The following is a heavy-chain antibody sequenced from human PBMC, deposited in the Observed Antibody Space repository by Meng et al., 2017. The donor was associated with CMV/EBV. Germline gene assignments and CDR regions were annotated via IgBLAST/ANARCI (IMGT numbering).Heavy chain of an antibody. D-gene: IGHD2-2*02. CDR3: ARGGDCSSTSCYMEKWFFPLQQVYGMDV. J-gene: IGHJ6*02. Sequence: ASVKVSCKASGYTFTSYDVHWVRQATGQGLEWMGWMNPNSGNTGYAQKFQGRVTITRNTSISTAYMELSSLRSEDTAVYYCARGGDCSSTSCYMEKWFFPLQQVYGMDVWGQGTTVTVSS. CDR2: MNPNSGNT. CDR1: GYTFTSYD. V-gene: IGHV1-8*03.